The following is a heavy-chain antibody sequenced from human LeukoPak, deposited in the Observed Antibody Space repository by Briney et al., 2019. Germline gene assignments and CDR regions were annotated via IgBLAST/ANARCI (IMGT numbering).Heavy chain of an antibody. CDR1: GGSISSSSYY. V-gene: IGHV4-39*01. J-gene: IGHJ4*02. CDR3: ARRPLPPDYGGNSGARNYYFDY. Sequence: SETLSLTCTVSGGSISSSSYYWGWIRQPPGKGLEWIGSIYYSGSTYYDPSLKSRVTISVDTSKNQFSLKLSSVTAADTAVYYCARRPLPPDYGGNSGARNYYFDYWGQGTLVTVSS. D-gene: IGHD4-23*01. CDR2: IYYSGST.